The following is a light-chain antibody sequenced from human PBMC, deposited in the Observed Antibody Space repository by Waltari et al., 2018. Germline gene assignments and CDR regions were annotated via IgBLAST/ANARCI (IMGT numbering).Light chain of an antibody. V-gene: IGKV1-39*01. CDR1: QSISNN. Sequence: DIQMTQSPSSLSASVGDRVTITCRASQSISNNLNWYQQKPGKAPKLLIYATSVLQSGVPDRFSGSGAGTDFTLKISRVEAEDVGVYYCMQTTRFWTFGQGTRVEIK. J-gene: IGKJ1*01. CDR2: ATS. CDR3: MQTTRFWT.